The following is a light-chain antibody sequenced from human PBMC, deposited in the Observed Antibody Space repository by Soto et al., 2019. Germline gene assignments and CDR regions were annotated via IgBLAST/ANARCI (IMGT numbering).Light chain of an antibody. Sequence: QSALTQPASVSGSPGQSITISCTGTTSDVGGYNYVSWYQQHPGNVPKLLIHEVSNRPSGVSNRFSGSKSGNTASLTISGLQAEDEADYYCLSKTSSISYVFGTGTKLTVL. CDR2: EVS. CDR1: TSDVGGYNY. CDR3: LSKTSSISYV. V-gene: IGLV2-14*01. J-gene: IGLJ1*01.